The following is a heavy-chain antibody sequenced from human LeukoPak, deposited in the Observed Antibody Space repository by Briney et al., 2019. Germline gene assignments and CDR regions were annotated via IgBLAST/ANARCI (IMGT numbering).Heavy chain of an antibody. CDR3: ARVKYYYDSSGYYPLDAFDI. D-gene: IGHD3-22*01. CDR2: IYSSVST. J-gene: IGHJ3*02. V-gene: IGHV4-4*07. CDR1: GGSISSYY. Sequence: SETLSLTCTVSGGSISSYYWSWIRQPAGKGLEWIGRIYSSVSTNYNPSLKSRVTMSVDTSKNQFSLKLSSVTAADTAVYYCARVKYYYDSSGYYPLDAFDIWGQGTMVTVSS.